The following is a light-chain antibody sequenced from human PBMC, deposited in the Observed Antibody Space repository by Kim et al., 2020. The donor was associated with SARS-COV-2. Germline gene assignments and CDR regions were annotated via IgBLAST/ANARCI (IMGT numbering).Light chain of an antibody. CDR2: QTS. V-gene: IGKV3-20*01. CDR1: QHVYKGS. J-gene: IGKJ2*01. Sequence: SPGEGAPLACRASQHVYKGSLAWYQQRLGQAPRLLIYQTSNRATGIPDRFSGSGSGTDFTLTISRLEPEDFAVYYCQQYGSSPPYTFGQGTKLEI. CDR3: QQYGSSPPYT.